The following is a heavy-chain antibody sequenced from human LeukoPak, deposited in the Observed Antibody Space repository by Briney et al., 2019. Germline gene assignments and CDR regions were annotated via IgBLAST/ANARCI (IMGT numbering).Heavy chain of an antibody. CDR2: ISAYNGNT. Sequence: ASVKVSCKASGYTFTSYGISWVRQAPGQGLEWMGWISAYNGNTNYAQKLQGRVTMATDTSTSTAYVELRSLRSDDTAVYYCARSELGMDWYFDLWGRGTLVTVSS. CDR1: GYTFTSYG. V-gene: IGHV1-18*04. CDR3: ARSELGMDWYFDL. J-gene: IGHJ2*01. D-gene: IGHD7-27*01.